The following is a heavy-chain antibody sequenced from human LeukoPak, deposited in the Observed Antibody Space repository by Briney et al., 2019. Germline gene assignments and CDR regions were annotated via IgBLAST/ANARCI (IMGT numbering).Heavy chain of an antibody. CDR1: GGSFSSYF. Sequence: SETLSLTCAVYGGSFSSYFWSWIRQPPGKGLEWIGEINHSGSTDYNPSLKSRVTISVDTSKNQFSLKLSSVTAADTAVYYCARDGANPDYWGQGTLVTVSS. J-gene: IGHJ4*02. D-gene: IGHD3-16*01. CDR2: INHSGST. CDR3: ARDGANPDY. V-gene: IGHV4-34*01.